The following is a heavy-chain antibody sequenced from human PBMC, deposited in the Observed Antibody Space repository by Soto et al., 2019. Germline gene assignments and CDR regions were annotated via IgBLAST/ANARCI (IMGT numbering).Heavy chain of an antibody. Sequence: GGCLGLSCAASGVTVSSNYMSWVRQAPGKGLEWVSVIYSGGSTYYADSVKGRFTISRHNSKNTLYLQMNSLRAEDTAVYYCARNFYVSPGEGLSYYYSFSAFRVNGSTVPVSS. J-gene: IGHJ6*03. CDR3: ARNFYVSPGEGLSYYYSFSAF. CDR1: GVTVSSNY. V-gene: IGHV3-53*04. CDR2: IYSGGST. D-gene: IGHD3-10*02.